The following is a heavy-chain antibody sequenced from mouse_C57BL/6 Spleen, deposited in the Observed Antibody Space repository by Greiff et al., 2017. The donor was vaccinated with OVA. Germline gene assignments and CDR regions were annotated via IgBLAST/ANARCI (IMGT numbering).Heavy chain of an antibody. D-gene: IGHD2-5*01. Sequence: LKESGPGILQPSQTLSLTCSFSGFSLSTFGMGVGWIRQPSGKGLEWLVHIWWDDDKYYNPALKSRLTISKDTSNNQVFLKIANVDTADTATYYCARIDSYSNSYAMDYWGQGTSVTVSS. CDR2: IWWDDDK. J-gene: IGHJ4*01. CDR3: ARIDSYSNSYAMDY. CDR1: GFSLSTFGMG. V-gene: IGHV8-8*01.